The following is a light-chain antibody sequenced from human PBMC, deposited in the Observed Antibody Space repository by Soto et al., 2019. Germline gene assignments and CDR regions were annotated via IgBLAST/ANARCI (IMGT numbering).Light chain of an antibody. Sequence: DIQMTQSPSTLSGSVGDRVTITRRASQTISIWLSLYQLKPGKAPKLLNYKASTLKSGVPSRFSGSGSGTEFTLTISSLQPDDFATYYCQHYNSYSEAFGQGTKVDI. J-gene: IGKJ1*01. CDR2: KAS. CDR1: QTISIW. V-gene: IGKV1-5*03. CDR3: QHYNSYSEA.